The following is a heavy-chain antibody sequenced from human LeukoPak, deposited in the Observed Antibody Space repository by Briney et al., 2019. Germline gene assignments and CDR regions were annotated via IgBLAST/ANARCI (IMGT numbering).Heavy chain of an antibody. J-gene: IGHJ4*02. D-gene: IGHD3-16*02. CDR3: ARGVVDDYVWGSYRLYYFDY. Sequence: PSETLSLTCTVSGGSISSYYWSWIRQPPGKGLEWIGYIYYSGSTNYNPSLKSRVTISVDTSKNQFSLKLSSVTAADTAVYYCARGVVDDYVWGSYRLYYFDYWGQGTLVTVSS. CDR2: IYYSGST. V-gene: IGHV4-59*01. CDR1: GGSISSYY.